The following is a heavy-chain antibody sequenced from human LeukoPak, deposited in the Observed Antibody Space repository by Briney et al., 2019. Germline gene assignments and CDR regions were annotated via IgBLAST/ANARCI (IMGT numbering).Heavy chain of an antibody. CDR2: IYSGGST. Sequence: GGSLRLSCTVSGFTVSSDSMSWVRQAPGKGLEWVSFIYSGGSTHYSDSVKGRFTISRDNSKNTLHLQMNSLRAEDTAVYYCKKDPPYYYYMDVWGKGTTVTVSS. CDR3: KKDPPYYYYMDV. J-gene: IGHJ6*03. CDR1: GFTVSSDS. V-gene: IGHV3-53*05.